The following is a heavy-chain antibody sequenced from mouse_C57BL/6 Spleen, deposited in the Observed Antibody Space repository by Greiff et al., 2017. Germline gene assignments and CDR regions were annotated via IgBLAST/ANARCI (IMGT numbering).Heavy chain of an antibody. Sequence: QVQLKQPGAELVMPGASVKLSCKASGYTFTSYWMHWVKQRPGQGLEWIGEIDPSDSYTNYNQKFKGKSTLTVDKSSSTAYMQLSSLTSEDSAVYYCARWGYYGSSPWYFDVWGTGTTVTVSS. V-gene: IGHV1-69*01. J-gene: IGHJ1*03. CDR3: ARWGYYGSSPWYFDV. CDR2: IDPSDSYT. CDR1: GYTFTSYW. D-gene: IGHD1-1*01.